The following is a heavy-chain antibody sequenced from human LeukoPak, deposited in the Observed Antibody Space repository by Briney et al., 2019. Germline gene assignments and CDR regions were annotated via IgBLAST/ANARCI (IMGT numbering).Heavy chain of an antibody. V-gene: IGHV3-30*18. CDR1: GFTFSSYG. CDR2: ISYDGSNK. J-gene: IGHJ4*02. Sequence: PGGSLSLSCAASGFTFSSYGMHWVRQAPGKGLEWVAVISYDGSNKYYADSVKGRFTISRDNSKNTLYLQMNSLRAEDTAVYYCAKVSGYCGGDCKRTTDYWGQGTLVTVSS. CDR3: AKVSGYCGGDCKRTTDY. D-gene: IGHD2-21*02.